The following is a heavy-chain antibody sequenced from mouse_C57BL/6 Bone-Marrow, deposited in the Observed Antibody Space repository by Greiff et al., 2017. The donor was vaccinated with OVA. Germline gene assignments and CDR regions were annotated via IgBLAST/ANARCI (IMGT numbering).Heavy chain of an antibody. D-gene: IGHD1-1*01. J-gene: IGHJ4*01. Sequence: VKLMESGAELVRPGASVTLSCKASGYTFTDYEMHWVKQTPVHGLEWIGAIDPETGGTAYNQKFKGKAILTADKSSSTAYMELRSLTSEDSAVYYCTPYYYGSSYAMDYWGQGTSVTVSS. CDR3: TPYYYGSSYAMDY. CDR2: IDPETGGT. V-gene: IGHV1-15*01. CDR1: GYTFTDYE.